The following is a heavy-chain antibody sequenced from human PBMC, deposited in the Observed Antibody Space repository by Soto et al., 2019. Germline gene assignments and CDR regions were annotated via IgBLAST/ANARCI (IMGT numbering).Heavy chain of an antibody. D-gene: IGHD1-26*01. Sequence: QVQLQESGPGLVKPSETLSLTCTVSGGSISSYYWSWIRQPPGKGLEWIGYIYYSGRTNYNPSLKSQVTISVDTSKNQFSLKLSSVTAADTAVYYCARHTQLPRAHYYYGMDVWGQGTTVTVSS. CDR2: IYYSGRT. CDR3: ARHTQLPRAHYYYGMDV. CDR1: GGSISSYY. J-gene: IGHJ6*02. V-gene: IGHV4-59*08.